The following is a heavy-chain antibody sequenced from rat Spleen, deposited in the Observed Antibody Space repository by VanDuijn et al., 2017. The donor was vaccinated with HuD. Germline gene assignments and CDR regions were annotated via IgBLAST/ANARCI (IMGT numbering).Heavy chain of an antibody. V-gene: IGHV5-22*01. Sequence: EVQLVKSGGGLVQPGRSLKLSCAASGFTFSDFYMAWVRQAPKKGLEWVASIKYEDFTPYYGDSVMGRFTISRDDGESTLYLQMNSLRSEDTATYYCVRLYNNHGYWYFDFWGPGTMVTVSS. D-gene: IGHD1-5*01. CDR3: VRLYNNHGYWYFDF. CDR1: GFTFSDFY. CDR2: IKYEDFTP. J-gene: IGHJ1*01.